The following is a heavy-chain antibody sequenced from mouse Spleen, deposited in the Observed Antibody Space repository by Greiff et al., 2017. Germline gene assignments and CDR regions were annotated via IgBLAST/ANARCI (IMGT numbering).Heavy chain of an antibody. CDR1: GFTFSSYG. J-gene: IGHJ2*01. V-gene: IGHV5-6-3*01. CDR2: INSNGGST. CDR3: ARDSYYGSSSDY. D-gene: IGHD1-1*01. Sequence: EVKLVESGGGLVQPGGSLKLSCAASGFTFSSYGMSWVRQTPDKRLELVATINSNGGSTYYPDSVKGRFAISRDNAKNTLYLQMSSLKSEDTAMYYCARDSYYGSSSDYWGQGTTLTVSS.